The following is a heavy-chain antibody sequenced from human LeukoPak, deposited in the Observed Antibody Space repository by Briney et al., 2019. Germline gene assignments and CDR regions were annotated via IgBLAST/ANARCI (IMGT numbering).Heavy chain of an antibody. CDR1: GGSLSSDY. CDR3: ARNTHYYDRSGITGMYVCDM. Sequence: PSETLSLTCTVSGGSLSSDYWSWLRQPAGKGLEWIGRMHSSGTTNYNPSLQSRVSISMDTSKNQFSLKLSSVTAADTAVYFCARNTHYYDRSGITGMYVCDMWGRGTMVTVSS. D-gene: IGHD3-22*01. V-gene: IGHV4-4*07. CDR2: MHSSGTT. J-gene: IGHJ3*02.